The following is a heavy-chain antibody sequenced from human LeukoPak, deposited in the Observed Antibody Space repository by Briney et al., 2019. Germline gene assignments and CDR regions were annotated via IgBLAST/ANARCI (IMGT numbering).Heavy chain of an antibody. CDR3: ARGRGGYSYGFPPFFDY. V-gene: IGHV4-34*01. CDR1: GGSFSGYY. CDR2: INHSGST. J-gene: IGHJ4*02. Sequence: SETLSLTCAVYGGSFSGYYWSWIRQPPGKGLEWIGEINHSGSTNYNPSLKSRVTISVGTSKNQFSLKLSSVTAADTAVYYCARGRGGYSYGFPPFFDYWGQGTLVTVSS. D-gene: IGHD5-18*01.